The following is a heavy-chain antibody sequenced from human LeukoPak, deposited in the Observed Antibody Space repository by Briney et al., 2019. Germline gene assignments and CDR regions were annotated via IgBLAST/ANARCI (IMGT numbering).Heavy chain of an antibody. D-gene: IGHD4-11*01. J-gene: IGHJ4*02. V-gene: IGHV4-61*02. CDR3: ARSATYGNYVTDYFDP. CDR2: ISTSGGT. CDR1: GCSVNRGSYY. Sequence: SETLSLTCSVSGCSVNRGSYYWTWIRQPAGKGLEWLGRISTSGGTTYSPSLKSRVTISLDTSRNQFSLRLNSLTAADTALYYCARSATYGNYVTDYFDPWGQGTLVTVSS.